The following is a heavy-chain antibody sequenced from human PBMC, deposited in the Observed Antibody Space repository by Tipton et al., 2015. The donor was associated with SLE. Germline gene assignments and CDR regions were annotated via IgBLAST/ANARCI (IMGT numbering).Heavy chain of an antibody. CDR2: IWHDGSIK. CDR3: ARQGSHRRQEDALDL. V-gene: IGHV3-33*01. J-gene: IGHJ3*01. D-gene: IGHD3-10*01. CDR1: GFTFSKYG. Sequence: RSLRLSCEVSGFTFSKYGMHWVRQPPGKGLECVAVIWHDGSIKVYGDSVKGRFTISRDDSKNTLYLEMTSLSVDDTAIYYCARQGSHRRQEDALDLWGRGTMVTVSS.